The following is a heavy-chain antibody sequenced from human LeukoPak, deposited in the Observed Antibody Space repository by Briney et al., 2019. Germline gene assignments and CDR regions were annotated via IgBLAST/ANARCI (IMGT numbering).Heavy chain of an antibody. V-gene: IGHV3-30*02. CDR1: GFTFSSFG. D-gene: IGHD1-1*01. Sequence: GGSLRLSCAASGFTFSSFGTHWVRQAPGKGLAWVAFLGHEGTNKYYAESVKGRFTISRDDTKNTLFLQMDSLRPEDTAVYYCAKDGHWTFDYWGQGTLVTVSS. J-gene: IGHJ4*02. CDR3: AKDGHWTFDY. CDR2: LGHEGTNK.